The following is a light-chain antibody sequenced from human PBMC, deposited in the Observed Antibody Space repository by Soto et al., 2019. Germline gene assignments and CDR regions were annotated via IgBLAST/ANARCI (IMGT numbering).Light chain of an antibody. V-gene: IGKV1-5*01. J-gene: IGKJ1*01. CDR2: DAS. CDR1: QSIANW. Sequence: DIQMTQSPSTLSASVGDRVTITCRASQSIANWLAWYQQKPGKAPRLLIYDASSLQGGVTSRFSGSGSGTECTLTISSLQPDDFATYYCQQYYSYSRTFGQGTRVEV. CDR3: QQYYSYSRT.